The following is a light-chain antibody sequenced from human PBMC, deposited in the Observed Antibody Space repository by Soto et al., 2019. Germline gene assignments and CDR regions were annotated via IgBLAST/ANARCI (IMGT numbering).Light chain of an antibody. V-gene: IGKV3-15*01. CDR3: QQYNNWPPWT. CDR1: QSISSN. CDR2: GAS. J-gene: IGKJ1*01. Sequence: EIVMTQSPATLSVSPGERATLSCRVRQSISSNLAWYQHKPGQAPRLLIYGASTRAPGIPARFSGSGSGTEFTLTISSRQSEDFAVYYCQQYNNWPPWTFGQGTKVEIK.